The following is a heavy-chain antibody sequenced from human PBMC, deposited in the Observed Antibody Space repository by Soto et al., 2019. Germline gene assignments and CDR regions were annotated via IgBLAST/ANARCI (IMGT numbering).Heavy chain of an antibody. CDR1: GVSISCSIYY. V-gene: IGHV4-39*01. D-gene: IGHD3-22*01. CDR3: ARQHYYDSSGYYQFDN. J-gene: IGHJ4*02. Sequence: SETLSLTCPVSGVSISCSIYYWGWHRQPPGKGLEWIGSIYYSGSTYYNPSLKSRVTISVDTSKNQFSLKLSSVTAADTAVYYCARQHYYDSSGYYQFDNWGQEPLSTVS. CDR2: IYYSGST.